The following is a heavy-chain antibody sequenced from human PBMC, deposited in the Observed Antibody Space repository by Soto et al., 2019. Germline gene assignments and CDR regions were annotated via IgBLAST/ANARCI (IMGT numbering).Heavy chain of an antibody. J-gene: IGHJ4*02. CDR2: ISGSGDTT. CDR3: AKETLASAYADY. D-gene: IGHD2-2*01. Sequence: EVQLLDSGGGLVQPGGSLRLSCAASGYSFRTYAMSWVRQAPGKGLEWVSAISGSGDTTYYADSVKGRFTISRDNSKNTVYLQMNSLRAEDTAVYYCAKETLASAYADYWGQGTLVTVSS. V-gene: IGHV3-23*01. CDR1: GYSFRTYA.